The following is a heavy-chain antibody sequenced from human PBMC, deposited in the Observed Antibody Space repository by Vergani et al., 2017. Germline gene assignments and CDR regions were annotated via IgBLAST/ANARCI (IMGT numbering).Heavy chain of an antibody. CDR2: VSFRGDT. V-gene: IGHV4-59*02. D-gene: IGHD1-26*01. CDR1: GASVNSYY. CDR3: ASDRRFRGSYFHLGL. Sequence: QVKLQESGPGLVKPSETLSLTCTVSGASVNSYYWSWIRQPPGKGLEWMGYVSFRGDTLYDPSVKGRMTISLNTSSNQFSLYLTSVTAADTAVYYCASDRRFRGSYFHLGLWGQGALVNVSS. J-gene: IGHJ4*02.